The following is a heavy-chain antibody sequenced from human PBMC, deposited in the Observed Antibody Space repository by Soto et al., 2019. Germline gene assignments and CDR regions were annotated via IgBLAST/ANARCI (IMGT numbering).Heavy chain of an antibody. V-gene: IGHV4-4*02. Sequence: QVQLKESGPGLVKPSGTLSLTCAVYGVSIDSHDWCTWVRQPPVKGLEWVGESHKSGNTNYNSSLASRVTRSLDNSRHHFSLQLDSVTVADTAVYYCATRDTGRVYWGQGTLVTVSS. D-gene: IGHD5-18*01. CDR3: ATRDTGRVY. J-gene: IGHJ4*02. CDR1: GVSIDSHDW. CDR2: SHKSGNT.